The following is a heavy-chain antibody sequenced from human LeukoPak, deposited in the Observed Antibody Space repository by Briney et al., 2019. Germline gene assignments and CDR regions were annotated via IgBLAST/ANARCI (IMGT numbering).Heavy chain of an antibody. CDR1: GFTFSDYY. D-gene: IGHD7-27*01. Sequence: LRLSCAASGFTFSDYYMSWIRQAPGKGLEWIGYIYYSGSTNYNPPLKSRVTISVDTSKNQFSLKLSSVTAADTAVYYCARAFPGAGAFDIWGQGTMVTVSS. CDR3: ARAFPGAGAFDI. CDR2: IYYSGST. J-gene: IGHJ3*02. V-gene: IGHV4-59*01.